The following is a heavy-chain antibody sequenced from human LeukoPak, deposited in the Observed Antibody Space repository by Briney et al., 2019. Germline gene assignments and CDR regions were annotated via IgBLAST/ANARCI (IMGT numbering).Heavy chain of an antibody. CDR3: VREGAGAVACTWTYYDYSMDV. D-gene: IGHD6-19*01. CDR1: GDSVSSNSAA. V-gene: IGHV6-1*01. J-gene: IGHJ6*02. CDR2: TYYRFKRYN. Sequence: SQTLSLTCAISGDSVSSNSAAWNWIRQSPSRGLEWLGRTYYRFKRYNDYAVSVKSRVTIKPDTSKNQFSLQLNSVSPEDTAAYYCVREGAGAVACTWTYYDYSMDVWGQGTTVTVSS.